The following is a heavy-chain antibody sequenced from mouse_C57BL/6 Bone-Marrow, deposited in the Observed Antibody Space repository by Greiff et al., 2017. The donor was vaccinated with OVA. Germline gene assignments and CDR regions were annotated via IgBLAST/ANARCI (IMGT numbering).Heavy chain of an antibody. CDR1: GYTFTSYW. V-gene: IGHV1-72*01. CDR2: IDPNSGGT. D-gene: IGHD1-1*01. CDR3: ARERGTTVDWYFDV. J-gene: IGHJ1*03. Sequence: QVQLKQPGAELVKPGASVKLSCKASGYTFTSYWMHWVKQRPGRGLEWIGRIDPNSGGTKYNEKFKSKATLTVDKPSSTAYMQVRSLTSEDSAVYECARERGTTVDWYFDVWGTGTTVTVSS.